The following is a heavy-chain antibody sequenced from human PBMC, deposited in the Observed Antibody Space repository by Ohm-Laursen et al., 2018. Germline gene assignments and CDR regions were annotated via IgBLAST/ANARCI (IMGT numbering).Heavy chain of an antibody. V-gene: IGHV3-23*01. CDR2: ITVSGGST. D-gene: IGHD6-19*01. Sequence: SLRLSCAASGFTFSSYAMSWVRQAPGKGLEWVSSITVSGGSTYYADSVKGRFTISRDNSKNTLYLQMHSLRGEDTAVYYCAKVRVNSGWSEDYWGQGTLVTVSS. CDR1: GFTFSSYA. J-gene: IGHJ4*02. CDR3: AKVRVNSGWSEDY.